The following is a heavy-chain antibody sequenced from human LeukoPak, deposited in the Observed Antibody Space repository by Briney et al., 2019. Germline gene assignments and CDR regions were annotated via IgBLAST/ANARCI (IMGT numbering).Heavy chain of an antibody. CDR2: IWNDGNSK. D-gene: IGHD2-2*01. Sequence: PGGSLRLSCAASGFTFGMYGLHWVRQAPGKGLEWVAFIWNDGNSKDYADSVKGRFTISRDNSKNTLYLQMNSLRAEDTAVYYCAKVGYCSSTSCYYYYYYYMDVWGKGTTVTVSS. CDR3: AKVGYCSSTSCYYYYYYYMDV. J-gene: IGHJ6*03. V-gene: IGHV3-30*02. CDR1: GFTFGMYG.